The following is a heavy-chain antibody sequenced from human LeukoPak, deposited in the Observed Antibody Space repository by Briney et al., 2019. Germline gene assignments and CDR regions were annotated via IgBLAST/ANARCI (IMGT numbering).Heavy chain of an antibody. V-gene: IGHV5-51*01. J-gene: IGHJ3*01. D-gene: IGHD1-26*01. CDR1: GYSFTSYC. CDR2: IYPGDSGP. CDR3: GMSGDRVPLQDDVFDV. Sequence: GASLKISCKVSGYSFTSYCIGRVRPMPGKDLEWMGIIYPGDSGPTYSPSFQGQVTISVDKSINTAYLQWSSLQASDTAMYYCGMSGDRVPLQDDVFDVWGQGTMVTVST.